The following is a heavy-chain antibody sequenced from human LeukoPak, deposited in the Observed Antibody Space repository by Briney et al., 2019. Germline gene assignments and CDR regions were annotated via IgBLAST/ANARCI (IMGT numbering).Heavy chain of an antibody. CDR2: INPSGGST. J-gene: IGHJ4*02. D-gene: IGHD2-15*01. CDR3: ARDTYCSGGSCYSGYFDY. V-gene: IGHV1-46*01. Sequence: ASVKVSCKASGYTFTSYYMHWVRQAPGQGLEWMGIINPSGGSTSYAQKFQGRVTMTMDTSTSTVYMELSSLRSEDTAVYYCARDTYCSGGSCYSGYFDYWGQGTLVTVSS. CDR1: GYTFTSYY.